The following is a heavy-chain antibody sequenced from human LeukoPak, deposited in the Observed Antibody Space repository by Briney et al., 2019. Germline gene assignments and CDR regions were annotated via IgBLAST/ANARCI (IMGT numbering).Heavy chain of an antibody. Sequence: KASETLSFTCTVSGFSVSSGNYWGWTRQPPGKGLEWIGSIYHSGSTYYNPSLKSRVTISLDTSKNQFSLRLSSVTAADTAVYYCARLFSYYYIVYWGQGTLVTVS. D-gene: IGHD1-26*01. J-gene: IGHJ4*02. CDR3: ARLFSYYYIVY. CDR2: IYHSGST. CDR1: GFSVSSGNY. V-gene: IGHV4-38-2*02.